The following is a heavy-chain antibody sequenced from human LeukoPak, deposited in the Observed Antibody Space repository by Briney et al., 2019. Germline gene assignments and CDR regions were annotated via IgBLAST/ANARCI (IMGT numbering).Heavy chain of an antibody. CDR2: ISGSDSRK. CDR1: GFTFSTYA. V-gene: IGHV3-23*01. D-gene: IGHD5-18*01. CDR3: ANRGHIYGSLLYYFDY. Sequence: GGSLRLSCSASGFTFSTYAMTWVRQAPGKGLEWVSSISGSDSRKYYADSVKGRFTISRDNSKNTLYLQMNSLRDEDTAVYFCANRGHIYGSLLYYFDYWGQGTLVTVSS. J-gene: IGHJ4*02.